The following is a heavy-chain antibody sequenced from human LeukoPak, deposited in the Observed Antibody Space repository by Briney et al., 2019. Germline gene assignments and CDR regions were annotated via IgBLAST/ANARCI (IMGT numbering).Heavy chain of an antibody. CDR2: IRDDGGEI. CDR1: GFTFSSYW. Sequence: GGSLRLSCEASGFTFSSYWMSWVRPAPGKGREWGANIRDDGGEIYYVDSVKGRFTISRDNAKSSLFLQMNSLRAEDAAVYYCARDKPRGSYYGSIFDSWGQGTLVTVSS. V-gene: IGHV3-7*01. D-gene: IGHD1-26*01. CDR3: ARDKPRGSYYGSIFDS. J-gene: IGHJ4*02.